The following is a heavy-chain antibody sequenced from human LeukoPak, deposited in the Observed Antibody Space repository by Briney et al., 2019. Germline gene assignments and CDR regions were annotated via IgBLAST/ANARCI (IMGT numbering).Heavy chain of an antibody. Sequence: PGGSLRLSCAASGLTFSSYWMSWVRQAPGKGLEWVANIKQDGSEKHYVDSVKGRFTISRDNAKNSLYLQMNSLRAEDTAVYCCARLYRSGGSCYSCAFDIWGQGTMVTASS. D-gene: IGHD2-15*01. V-gene: IGHV3-7*01. CDR2: IKQDGSEK. J-gene: IGHJ3*02. CDR3: ARLYRSGGSCYSCAFDI. CDR1: GLTFSSYW.